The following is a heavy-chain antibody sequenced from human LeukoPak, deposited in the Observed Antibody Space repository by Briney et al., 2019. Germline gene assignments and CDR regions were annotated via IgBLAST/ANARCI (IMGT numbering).Heavy chain of an antibody. V-gene: IGHV4-39*01. J-gene: IGHJ4*02. D-gene: IGHD3-9*01. CDR1: GGSVSIGSSY. CDR2: VYHTGTT. Sequence: SETLSLTCTVSGGSVSIGSSYWGWIRQPPGSGLGWIGTVYHTGTTYYNPSLRSRVTMSVDTSKNQFPLKMSSVTAADTAVYYCARLYYHTSRYYDFWGQGTLVTVSS. CDR3: ARLYYHTSRYYDF.